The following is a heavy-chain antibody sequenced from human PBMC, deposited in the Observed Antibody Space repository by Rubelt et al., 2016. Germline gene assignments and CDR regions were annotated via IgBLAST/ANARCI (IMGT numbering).Heavy chain of an antibody. D-gene: IGHD3-22*01. V-gene: IGHV2-70*15. CDR2: VDWADDK. CDR1: GFSLSTSGMC. Sequence: QVTLRESGPALVKPTQTLTLTCTFSGFSLSTSGMCVSWIRQPPGKALEWLASVDWADDKYYRTSLQTRLTISKDTSHNQVVLTITKSDPVDTARYYCARIVLPDYYDSSGGMDVWGQGTTVTVSS. J-gene: IGHJ6*02. CDR3: ARIVLPDYYDSSGGMDV.